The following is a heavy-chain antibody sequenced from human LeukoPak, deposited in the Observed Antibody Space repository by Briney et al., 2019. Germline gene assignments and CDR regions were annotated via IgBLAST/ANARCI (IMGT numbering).Heavy chain of an antibody. V-gene: IGHV3-23*01. CDR3: VREREPLSDFDY. CDR2: IGGGATT. Sequence: GGSLRLSCAASGFTFSNYVMSWVRQAPGKGLEWVSAIGGGATTYYADYVKGRFTICRDNSKNSLYLQMNSLRPIDTAVYFCVREREPLSDFDYWGQGALVIVSS. J-gene: IGHJ4*02. CDR1: GFTFSNYV. D-gene: IGHD5-24*01.